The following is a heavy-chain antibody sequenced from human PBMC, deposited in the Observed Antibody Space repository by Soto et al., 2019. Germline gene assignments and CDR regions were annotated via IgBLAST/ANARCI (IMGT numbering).Heavy chain of an antibody. D-gene: IGHD6-6*01. Sequence: PGGSLRLSCAASGFTVSSNYMSWVRQAPGKGLEWVSVIYSGGSTYYADSVKGRFTISRDNSKNTVYLQMNSLRAEDTAVYYCARERSHSSSPYFDYWGQGTLVTVSS. CDR1: GFTVSSNY. CDR3: ARERSHSSSPYFDY. V-gene: IGHV3-66*01. J-gene: IGHJ4*02. CDR2: IYSGGST.